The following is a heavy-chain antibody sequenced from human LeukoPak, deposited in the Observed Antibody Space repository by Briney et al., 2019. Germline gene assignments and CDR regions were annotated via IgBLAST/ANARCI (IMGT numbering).Heavy chain of an antibody. CDR3: ARDGGWWRFDF. V-gene: IGHV3-7*03. CDR1: GLNFNSRW. CDR2: IKEDGSET. Sequence: EAGGSLRLSCVASGLNFNSRWMGWVRRAPGQGLEWVASIKEDGSETHYVDSVRGRFTISRDNDKNSLYLQMNNLRAEDTAMYYCARDGGWWRFDFWGQGALVTVSS. D-gene: IGHD2-8*02. J-gene: IGHJ4*02.